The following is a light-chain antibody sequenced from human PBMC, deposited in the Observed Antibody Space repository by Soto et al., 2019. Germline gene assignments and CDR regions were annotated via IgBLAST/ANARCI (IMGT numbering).Light chain of an antibody. CDR2: DVS. J-gene: IGLJ2*01. CDR1: SSDVGAFNY. Sequence: QSALAQPASVSVSPGQSITISCTGTSSDVGAFNYVSWYQQHPGKVPKLMIYDVSNRPSGVSNRFSGSKSGNTASLTITGLQPEDEADYYCSSYTSTYAVSVGGGTKLTVL. V-gene: IGLV2-14*01. CDR3: SSYTSTYAVS.